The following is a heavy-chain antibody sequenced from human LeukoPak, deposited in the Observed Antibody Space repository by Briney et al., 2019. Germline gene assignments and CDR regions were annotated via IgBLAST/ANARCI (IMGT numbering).Heavy chain of an antibody. D-gene: IGHD6-13*01. J-gene: IGHJ5*02. CDR2: ISAYNGNT. CDR1: GYTFTSYG. V-gene: IGHV1-18*01. Sequence: ASVKVSCKASGYTFTSYGISWVRQAPGQGLEWIGRISAYNGNTNYAQKLQGRVTMTTDTSTSTAYMELRSLRSDDTAVYYCARSIAAAGTSRTNWFDPWGQGTLVTVSS. CDR3: ARSIAAAGTSRTNWFDP.